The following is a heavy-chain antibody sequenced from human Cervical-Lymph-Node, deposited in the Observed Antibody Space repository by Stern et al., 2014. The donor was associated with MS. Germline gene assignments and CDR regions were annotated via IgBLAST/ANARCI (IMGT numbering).Heavy chain of an antibody. D-gene: IGHD3-22*01. V-gene: IGHV3-33*01. CDR1: GFTFSNSG. CDR2: IWYDGSNK. CDR3: ARDPSYYYDSSGYPLPEPSGGMDV. Sequence: VQLLASGGGVVQPGWSLRLSCAASGFTFSNSGMHWVRQAPGKGQEWGAVIWYDGSNKYYADSVKGRFTISRDNSKSTLYLQMNSLRAEDTAVYYCARDPSYYYDSSGYPLPEPSGGMDVWGQGTTVSVSS. J-gene: IGHJ6*02.